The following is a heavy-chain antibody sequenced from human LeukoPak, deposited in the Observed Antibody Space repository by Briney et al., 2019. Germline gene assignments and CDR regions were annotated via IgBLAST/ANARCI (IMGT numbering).Heavy chain of an antibody. CDR2: MNPNSGNT. Sequence: ASVKVSSKASGYTFTSYDINWVRQATGQGLEWMGWMNPNSGNTGYAQNFQGRVTISRDTSASTAYMELSSLSSEDTAFYYCARDEDYWGQGTLVTVS. J-gene: IGHJ4*02. CDR1: GYTFTSYD. V-gene: IGHV1-8*01. CDR3: ARDEDY.